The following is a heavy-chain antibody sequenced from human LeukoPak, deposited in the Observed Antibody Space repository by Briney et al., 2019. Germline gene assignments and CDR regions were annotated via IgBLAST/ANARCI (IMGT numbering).Heavy chain of an antibody. V-gene: IGHV4-30-2*05. CDR3: ARAPLYGGHADWFDP. CDR2: IYHSGST. J-gene: IGHJ5*02. D-gene: IGHD4-23*01. CDR1: GGSISSGGYY. Sequence: PSQTLSLTCTVSGGSISSGGYYWSWIRQPPGKGLEWIGYIYHSGSTFYNPSLKSRVTISVDTSKNQFSLKLTSVTAADTAVYYCARAPLYGGHADWFDPWGQGTLVTVSS.